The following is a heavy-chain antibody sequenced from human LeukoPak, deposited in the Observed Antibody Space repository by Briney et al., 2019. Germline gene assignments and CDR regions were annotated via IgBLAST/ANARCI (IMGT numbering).Heavy chain of an antibody. D-gene: IGHD3-10*01. CDR1: GGSISSYY. CDR3: ARVIGAWFSAGYYYYMDV. CDR2: IYYSGST. V-gene: IGHV4-59*01. Sequence: SETLSLTCTVSGGSISSYYWSWIRQPPGKGLEWIGYIYYSGSTNYNPSLKSRVTISVDTSKNQFSLKLSSVTAADTAVYYCARVIGAWFSAGYYYYMDVWGKGTTVTVSS. J-gene: IGHJ6*03.